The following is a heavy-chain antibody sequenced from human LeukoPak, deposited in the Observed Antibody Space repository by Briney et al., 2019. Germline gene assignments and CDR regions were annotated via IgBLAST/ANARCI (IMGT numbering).Heavy chain of an antibody. V-gene: IGHV4-59*01. CDR1: GGSISSYY. CDR3: ARGGTVVVAATAHFDY. J-gene: IGHJ4*02. CDR2: IYYSGST. D-gene: IGHD2-15*01. Sequence: SETLSLTCTVSGGSISSYYWSWIRQPPGKGLEWIGYIYYSGSTNYNPSLKSRVTISVDTSKNQFSLKLSSVTAADTAVYYCARGGTVVVAATAHFDYWGQGTLVTVSS.